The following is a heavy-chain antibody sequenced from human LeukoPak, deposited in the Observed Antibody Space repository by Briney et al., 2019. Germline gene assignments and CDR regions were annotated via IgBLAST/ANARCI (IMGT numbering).Heavy chain of an antibody. V-gene: IGHV5-51*01. J-gene: IGHJ6*03. CDR1: GFTFINNW. CDR3: ARLRYYDSSGAYVSYMDV. D-gene: IGHD3-22*01. Sequence: GESLKISCKGSGFTFINNWIGWVRHIPGKVLEWMGFIYPGDSDTKYSPSFQGQVTFSADKSISTAYLQWSSLEASDTAIYYCARLRYYDSSGAYVSYMDVWGKGTTVTVSS. CDR2: IYPGDSDT.